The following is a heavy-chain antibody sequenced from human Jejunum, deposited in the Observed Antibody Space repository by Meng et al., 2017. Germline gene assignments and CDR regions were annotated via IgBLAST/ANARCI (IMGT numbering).Heavy chain of an antibody. J-gene: IGHJ4*02. Sequence: VQLGESGGGLVPPGGSLTLSCAASGFTFSTYSMHWVRQAPGKGLVWVSQIKPDGRTTAYADSVKGRFTISRDNAKSTLYLEMNSLRAEDAAVYYCARDWDWVVWDYWGQGTLVTVSS. CDR2: IKPDGRTT. CDR3: ARDWDWVVWDY. V-gene: IGHV3-74*01. D-gene: IGHD3/OR15-3a*01. CDR1: GFTFSTYS.